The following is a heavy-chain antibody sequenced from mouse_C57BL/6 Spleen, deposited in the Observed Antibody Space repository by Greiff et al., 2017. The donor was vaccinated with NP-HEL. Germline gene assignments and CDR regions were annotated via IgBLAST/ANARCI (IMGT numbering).Heavy chain of an antibody. Sequence: QVQLQQSGAELMKPGASVKLSCKATGYTFTGYWIEWVKQRPGHGLEWIGEILPGSGSTNYNEKFKGKATFTADTSSNTAYMQLSSLTTEDSAIYYCAKVTTVVVTDYYYAMDYWGQGTSVTVSS. V-gene: IGHV1-9*01. D-gene: IGHD1-1*01. CDR2: ILPGSGST. J-gene: IGHJ4*01. CDR3: AKVTTVVVTDYYYAMDY. CDR1: GYTFTGYW.